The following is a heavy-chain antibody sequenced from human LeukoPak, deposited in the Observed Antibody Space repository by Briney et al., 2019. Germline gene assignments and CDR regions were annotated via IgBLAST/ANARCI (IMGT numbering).Heavy chain of an antibody. CDR1: GGSISSGTYY. CDR2: FYTSGST. V-gene: IGHV4-61*02. J-gene: IGHJ4*02. CDR3: ASSIGRSSWYDATDY. Sequence: SETLSLTCTVSGGSISSGTYYWSWIRQPAGKGLEWIGRFYTSGSTNYNPSLKSRVTISVDTSKNQFSLKLSSVTAADTAVYYCASSIGRSSWYDATDYWGQGTLVTVSS. D-gene: IGHD6-13*01.